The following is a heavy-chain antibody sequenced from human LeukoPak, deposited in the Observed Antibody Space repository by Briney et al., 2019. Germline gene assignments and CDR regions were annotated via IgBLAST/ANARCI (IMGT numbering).Heavy chain of an antibody. CDR3: AKVDYYYDSSGYFFDY. J-gene: IGHJ4*02. D-gene: IGHD3-22*01. Sequence: GGSLRLSCVASGFTFSSYGMHWVRQAPGKGLEWVAFIRYDGSNKYYADSVKGRFTISRDNSKNTLYLQMNSLRAEDTAVYYCAKVDYYYDSSGYFFDYWGQGTLVTVSS. CDR1: GFTFSSYG. CDR2: IRYDGSNK. V-gene: IGHV3-30*02.